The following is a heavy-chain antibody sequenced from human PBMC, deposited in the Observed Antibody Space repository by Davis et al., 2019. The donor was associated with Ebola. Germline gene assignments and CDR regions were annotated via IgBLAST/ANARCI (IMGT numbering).Heavy chain of an antibody. CDR2: IKHSGSA. Sequence: MPSETLSLTCAVYGGSFSGYYWSWIRQHPGKGLEWIGEIKHSGSANYTPSLHSRVTISVDTTKKQYSLNHSSVTAADTAVYFISWSHFVHTSNPYYYYTALKMRVHTSLDTSKIHVTLKLSSVNAANTAGYYCARRRIVGATTLYYYYGMDVWGKGTTVTVSS. V-gene: IGHV4-34*01. CDR3: SWSHFVHTSNPYYYYTALKMRVHTSLDTSKIHVTLKLSSVNAANTAGYYCARRRIVGATTLYYYYGMDV. CDR1: GGSFSGYY. D-gene: IGHD1-26*01. J-gene: IGHJ6*04.